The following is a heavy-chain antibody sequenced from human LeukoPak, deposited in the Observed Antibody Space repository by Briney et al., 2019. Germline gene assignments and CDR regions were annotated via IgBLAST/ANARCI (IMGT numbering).Heavy chain of an antibody. CDR1: GYSFSTYW. D-gene: IGHD3-10*01. CDR2: IYPRDSDT. CDR3: ARHTSYGSDF. Sequence: GESLKIYCKGSGYSFSTYWIGWVRQMPGKGLGWMGIIYPRDSDTRYSLSFQGQVTISADKSISTAYLQWSSLKASDTAMYYCARHTSYGSDFWGQGTLVTVSS. J-gene: IGHJ4*02. V-gene: IGHV5-51*01.